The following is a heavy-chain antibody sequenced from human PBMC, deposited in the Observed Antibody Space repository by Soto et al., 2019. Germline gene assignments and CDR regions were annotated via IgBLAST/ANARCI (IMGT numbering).Heavy chain of an antibody. Sequence: GGSLRLSCAASGFTFSTYAMNWVRQAPGKGLEWVSGISGSGDSTYYADSVEGRFTMSRDNSKNTLYLQMNSLRAEDTAVYYCARGPRAPPPHDYGMDVWGQGTTVTVSS. CDR2: ISGSGDST. CDR1: GFTFSTYA. J-gene: IGHJ6*02. V-gene: IGHV3-23*01. CDR3: ARGPRAPPPHDYGMDV.